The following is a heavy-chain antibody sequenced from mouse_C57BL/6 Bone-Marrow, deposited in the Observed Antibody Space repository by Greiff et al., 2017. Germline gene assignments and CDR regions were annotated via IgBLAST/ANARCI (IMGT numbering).Heavy chain of an antibody. J-gene: IGHJ2*01. CDR1: GYTFTSYW. V-gene: IGHV1-64*01. CDR3: ASAYYGRFFDY. D-gene: IGHD1-1*01. Sequence: VQLQQPGAELVKPGASVKLSCKASGYTFTSYWMHWVKQRPGQGLEWIGMIHPNSGSTNYNEKFKSKATMTVDKSSSTAYMQLSSLTSEDSAVYYCASAYYGRFFDYWGQGTTLTVSS. CDR2: IHPNSGST.